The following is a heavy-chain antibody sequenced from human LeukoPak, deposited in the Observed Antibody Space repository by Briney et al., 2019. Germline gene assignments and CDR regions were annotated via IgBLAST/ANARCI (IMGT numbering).Heavy chain of an antibody. D-gene: IGHD4-17*01. J-gene: IGHJ6*03. CDR2: IYHSGST. Sequence: SETLSLTCTVSGYSISSGYYWGWIRQPPGKGLEWIGSIYHSGSTYYNPSLKSLVTISVDTSNNQCSLKLSSVTAADTAVYYCARETPDYGDYVFYYSYMDVWGKGTTVTVSS. V-gene: IGHV4-38-2*02. CDR3: ARETPDYGDYVFYYSYMDV. CDR1: GYSISSGYY.